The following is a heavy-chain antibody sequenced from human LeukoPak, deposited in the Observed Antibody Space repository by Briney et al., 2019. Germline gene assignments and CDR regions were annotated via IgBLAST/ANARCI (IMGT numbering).Heavy chain of an antibody. CDR2: IWYDGSNK. CDR3: IWTGYYPGY. CDR1: GFTFSSYG. Sequence: PGGSLRLSCAASGFTFSSYGMHWVRQAPGKGLEWVAVIWYDGSNKYYADSVKGRFTISRDNSKNTLYLQMNSLRAEDTAVYYDIWTGYYPGYWGQGTLVTVSS. V-gene: IGHV3-33*01. J-gene: IGHJ4*02. D-gene: IGHD3-9*01.